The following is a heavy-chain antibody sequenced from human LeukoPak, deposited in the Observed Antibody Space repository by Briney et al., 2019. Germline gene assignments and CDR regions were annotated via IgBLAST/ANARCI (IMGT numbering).Heavy chain of an antibody. CDR2: ISSSGSTI. D-gene: IGHD6-19*01. CDR1: GFTFSSYE. CDR3: ARHSSGWYGGIDY. J-gene: IGHJ4*02. V-gene: IGHV3-48*03. Sequence: RGSLRLSCAASGFTFSSYEMNWVRQAPGKGLEWVSYISSSGSTIYYADSVKGRFTISRDNAKNSLYLQMNSLRAEDTAVYYCARHSSGWYGGIDYWGQGTLVTVSS.